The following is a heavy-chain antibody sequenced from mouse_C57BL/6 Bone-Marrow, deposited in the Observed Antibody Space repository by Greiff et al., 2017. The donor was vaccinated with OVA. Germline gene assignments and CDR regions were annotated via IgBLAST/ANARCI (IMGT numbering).Heavy chain of an antibody. CDR3: ARDY. CDR1: GFTFSSYG. CDR2: ISSGGSYT. V-gene: IGHV5-6*01. Sequence: EVKLMESGGDLVKPGGSLKLSCAASGFTFSSYGMSWVRQTPDKRLEWVATISSGGSYTYYPDSVKGRFTISRDNAKNTLYLQMSSLKSEDTAMYYCARDYWGQGTLVTVSA. J-gene: IGHJ3*01.